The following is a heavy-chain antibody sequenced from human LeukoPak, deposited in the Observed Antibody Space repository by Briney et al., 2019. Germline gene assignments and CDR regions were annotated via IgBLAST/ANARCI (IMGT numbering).Heavy chain of an antibody. D-gene: IGHD2-15*01. V-gene: IGHV4-30-4*08. CDR1: GGSISSGDYY. CDR3: ARAPAATNWFDP. J-gene: IGHJ5*02. CDR2: IYYSGST. Sequence: SQTLSLTCTVSGGSISSGDYYWSWIRQPPGKGLEWIGYIYYSGSTYYNPSLKSRVTISADTSKNQFSLKLSSVTAADTAVYYCARAPAATNWFDPWGQGTLVTVSS.